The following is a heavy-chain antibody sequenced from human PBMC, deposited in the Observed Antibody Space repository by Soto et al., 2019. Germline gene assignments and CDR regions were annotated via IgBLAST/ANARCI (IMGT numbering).Heavy chain of an antibody. CDR3: AGIWFGAPHGMDV. D-gene: IGHD3-10*01. CDR2: IIPIFGTA. Sequence: SVKVSCKASGGTFSSYAISWVRQAPGQGLEWMGGIIPIFGTANYAQKFQGRVTITADESTSTAYMELSSLRSEDTAVYYCAGIWFGAPHGMDVWGQGTTVTVSS. J-gene: IGHJ6*02. V-gene: IGHV1-69*13. CDR1: GGTFSSYA.